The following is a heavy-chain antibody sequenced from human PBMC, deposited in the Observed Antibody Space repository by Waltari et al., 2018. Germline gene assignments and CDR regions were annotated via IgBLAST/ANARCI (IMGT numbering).Heavy chain of an antibody. CDR3: ARWEHPLRYDY. Sequence: QVQQQESGPGLVKPSQTLSLTCTVSGGSISSGSYYWSWIRHPAGKGLEWIGYIYTSGSTNYNPSLKSRVTISVDTSKNQFSLKLSSVTAADTAVYYCARWEHPLRYDYWGQGTLVTVSS. V-gene: IGHV4-61*09. J-gene: IGHJ4*02. CDR1: GGSISSGSYY. D-gene: IGHD1-26*01. CDR2: IYTSGST.